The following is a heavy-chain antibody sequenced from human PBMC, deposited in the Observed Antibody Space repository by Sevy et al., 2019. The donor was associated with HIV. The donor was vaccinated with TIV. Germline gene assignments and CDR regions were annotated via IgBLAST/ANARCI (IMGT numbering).Heavy chain of an antibody. D-gene: IGHD3-22*01. CDR2: IYYSGRT. J-gene: IGHJ4*02. CDR3: ARQSGPLYYYDSSGYYGYFDY. V-gene: IGHV4-39*01. CDR1: GGSISSSSYY. Sequence: SETLSLTCTVSGGSISSSSYYWGWIRQPPGKGVEWIGSIYYSGRTYYNPSLKSRVTISVDTSKNQFSLKLSSVTAADTAVYYCARQSGPLYYYDSSGYYGYFDYWGQGTLVTVSS.